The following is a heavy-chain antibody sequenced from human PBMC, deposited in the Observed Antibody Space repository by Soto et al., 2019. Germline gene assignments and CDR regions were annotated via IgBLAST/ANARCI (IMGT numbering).Heavy chain of an antibody. D-gene: IGHD2-21*02. CDR3: ATAHTVVTPRACYFDY. Sequence: GSSVKVSCKVSGYTLTELSMHWVRQAPGKGLEWMGGFDPEDGETIYAQKFQGRVTMTEDTSTDTAYMELSSLRSEDTAVYYCATAHTVVTPRACYFDYWGQGTLVTVSS. CDR2: FDPEDGET. V-gene: IGHV1-24*01. CDR1: GYTLTELS. J-gene: IGHJ4*02.